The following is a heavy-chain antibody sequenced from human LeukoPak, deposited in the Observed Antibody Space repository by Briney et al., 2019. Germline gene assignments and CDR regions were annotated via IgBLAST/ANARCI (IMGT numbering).Heavy chain of an antibody. CDR3: ARDWERSRDY. Sequence: GGSLRLSSAASRFTLITLWMSWVRQAPGKGLEWVANINGGGSAEYYEESVRGRFTISRDNAENSVHLQMNSLRDEDTAVYYCARDWERSRDYWGQGTLVTVSS. CDR1: RFTLITLW. CDR2: INGGGSAE. J-gene: IGHJ4*02. D-gene: IGHD2-2*01. V-gene: IGHV3-7*01.